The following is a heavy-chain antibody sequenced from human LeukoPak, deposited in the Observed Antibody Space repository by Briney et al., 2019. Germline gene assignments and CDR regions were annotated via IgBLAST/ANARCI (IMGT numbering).Heavy chain of an antibody. CDR2: IKSDGTIT. Sequence: PGGSLRLSCAASGFSVSRNQMSWVRQAPGKGLVWVSRIKSDGTITSYAESVKGRFTISRDNAKNTLYLQMNSLTAEDTSVYYCARDRGALDYWGQGTLVTVSS. J-gene: IGHJ4*02. CDR1: GFSVSRNQ. V-gene: IGHV3-74*01. D-gene: IGHD3-10*01. CDR3: ARDRGALDY.